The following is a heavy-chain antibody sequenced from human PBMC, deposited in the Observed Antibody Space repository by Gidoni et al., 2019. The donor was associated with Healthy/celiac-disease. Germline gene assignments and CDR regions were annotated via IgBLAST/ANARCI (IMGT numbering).Heavy chain of an antibody. D-gene: IGHD3-16*01. V-gene: IGHV4-39*01. CDR3: ASPGGGPSDYYYYMDV. CDR2: IYYSGST. Sequence: QLQLQESGPGLVKPSETLSLTCTVSGGSISISSYHWGWIRQPPGKGLEWIGSIYYSGSTYYNPSLKSRVTISVDTSKNQFSLKLSSVTAADTAVYYCASPGGGPSDYYYYMDVWGKGTTVTVSS. CDR1: GGSISISSYH. J-gene: IGHJ6*03.